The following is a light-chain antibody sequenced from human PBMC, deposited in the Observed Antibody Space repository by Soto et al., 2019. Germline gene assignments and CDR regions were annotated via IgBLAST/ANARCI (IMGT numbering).Light chain of an antibody. V-gene: IGKV3-15*01. CDR1: QSIGTN. CDR2: KTS. Sequence: EVVMTQSPATVSVSPGERTSLSCRASQSIGTNLGWYQQKPGQAPRLLISKTSTRATGVPARFSGSGSGTEFTLTISSLQSEDIAVYYCPQHAGRPLTFGGGTKVDIK. J-gene: IGKJ4*01. CDR3: PQHAGRPLT.